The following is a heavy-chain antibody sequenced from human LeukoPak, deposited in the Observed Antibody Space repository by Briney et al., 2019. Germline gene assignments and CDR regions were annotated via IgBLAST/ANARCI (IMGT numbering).Heavy chain of an antibody. CDR2: INHSGST. D-gene: IGHD5-12*01. J-gene: IGHJ6*02. V-gene: IGHV4-34*01. Sequence: PSETLFLTCAVYGGSFSGCYWSWIRQPPGKGLEWIGEINHSGSTNYNPSLKSRVTISVDTSKNQFSLKLSSVTAADTAVYYCARGRRVNIVATIGSFPHIYYYGMDVWGQGTTVTVSS. CDR1: GGSFSGCY. CDR3: ARGRRVNIVATIGSFPHIYYYGMDV.